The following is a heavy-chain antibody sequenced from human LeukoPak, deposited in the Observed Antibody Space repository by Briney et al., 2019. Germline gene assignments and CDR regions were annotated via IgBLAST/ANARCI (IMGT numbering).Heavy chain of an antibody. J-gene: IGHJ4*02. V-gene: IGHV3-30*18. CDR2: ISYDGSNK. CDR3: AKDKAYYDSSGSPLDY. Sequence: GGSLRLSCAASGFTFSSYAMHWVRQAPGKGLEWVAVISYDGSNKYYADSVKGRFTISRDNSKNTLYLQMNSLRAEDTAVYYCAKDKAYYDSSGSPLDYWGQGTLVTVSS. CDR1: GFTFSSYA. D-gene: IGHD3-22*01.